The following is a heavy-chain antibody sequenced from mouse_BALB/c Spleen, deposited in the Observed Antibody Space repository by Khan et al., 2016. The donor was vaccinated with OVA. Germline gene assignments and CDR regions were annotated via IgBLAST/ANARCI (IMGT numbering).Heavy chain of an antibody. CDR3: ARVDGGDFDY. D-gene: IGHD2-3*01. CDR2: ISYSGNT. CDR1: GYSITSDYA. Sequence: EVQLVESGPGLVKPSQSLSLTCTVTGYSITSDYAWNWIRQFPGNKLEWMGYISYSGNTKYNPSLKSRTSITRDTSKNQFFLQFNSVTIEDAATYCCARVDGGDFDYWGQGTTLTVSS. J-gene: IGHJ2*01. V-gene: IGHV3-2*02.